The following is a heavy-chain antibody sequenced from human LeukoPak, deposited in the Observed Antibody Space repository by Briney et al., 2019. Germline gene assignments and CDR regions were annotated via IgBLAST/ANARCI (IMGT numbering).Heavy chain of an antibody. Sequence: GGSLRLSCAASGFSVSVNYMSWVRQAPWKGLEWVSFLFASGYSKYADSVKGGFTISRDNSENTLDLHMHSLRAEDTAVYYCAAKGNEYTGIYVFAHWGQGTLVTVSS. CDR3: AAKGNEYTGIYVFAH. J-gene: IGHJ4*02. D-gene: IGHD1-26*01. CDR2: LFASGYS. V-gene: IGHV3-66*01. CDR1: GFSVSVNY.